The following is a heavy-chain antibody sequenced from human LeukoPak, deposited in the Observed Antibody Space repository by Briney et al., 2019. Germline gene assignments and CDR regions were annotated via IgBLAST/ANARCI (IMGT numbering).Heavy chain of an antibody. CDR1: GFTFSNYW. CDR3: ARESKYSGYPFDY. D-gene: IGHD5-12*01. J-gene: IGHJ4*02. Sequence: QPGGSLRLSCAASGFTFSNYWMHWVRQAPGKGLVWVARVNSDGSGTTYADSVKGRFTISRDNAKNTLYLQMNSLRAEDAAIYYCARESKYSGYPFDYWGQGTLVTVSS. CDR2: VNSDGSGT. V-gene: IGHV3-74*01.